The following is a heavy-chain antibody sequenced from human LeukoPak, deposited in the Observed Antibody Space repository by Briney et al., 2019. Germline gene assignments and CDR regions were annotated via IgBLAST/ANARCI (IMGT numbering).Heavy chain of an antibody. V-gene: IGHV4-34*01. D-gene: IGHD5-12*01. Sequence: SETLSLTCAVYGGSFSGYYWSWIRQPPGKGLEWIGEINHSGSTNYNPSLKSRVTISVDTSKNQFSLKLSSVTAADTAVYYCASLRGYSCPGIWGQGTMVTVSS. CDR3: ASLRGYSCPGI. CDR1: GGSFSGYY. CDR2: INHSGST. J-gene: IGHJ3*02.